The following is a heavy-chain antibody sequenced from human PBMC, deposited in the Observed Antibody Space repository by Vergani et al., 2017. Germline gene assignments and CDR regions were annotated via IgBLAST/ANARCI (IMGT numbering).Heavy chain of an antibody. J-gene: IGHJ4*02. D-gene: IGHD4-17*01. V-gene: IGHV3-30*18. Sequence: QVQLVESGGGVVQPGRSLRLSCAASGFTFSSYGMHWVRQAPGKGLEWVAVISYDGSNKYYADSVKGRCTISRDNSKNTLYLQMNSLRSEDTAVYYCAKEVGMTTLTSGDYWGQGTLVTVSS. CDR1: GFTFSSYG. CDR3: AKEVGMTTLTSGDY. CDR2: ISYDGSNK.